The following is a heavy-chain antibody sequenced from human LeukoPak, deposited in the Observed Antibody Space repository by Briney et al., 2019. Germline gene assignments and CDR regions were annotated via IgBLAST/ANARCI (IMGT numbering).Heavy chain of an antibody. Sequence: SETLSLTCTVSGASISSYYWTWIRQPPGKRLEWIGFIHYSGSTNCNPSLKSRVAISADTSKNQFSLKLSSVTAADTAVYYCATSLGATSYAFDIWGQGAMVTVSS. CDR2: IHYSGST. CDR1: GASISSYY. V-gene: IGHV4-59*01. D-gene: IGHD1-26*01. J-gene: IGHJ3*02. CDR3: ATSLGATSYAFDI.